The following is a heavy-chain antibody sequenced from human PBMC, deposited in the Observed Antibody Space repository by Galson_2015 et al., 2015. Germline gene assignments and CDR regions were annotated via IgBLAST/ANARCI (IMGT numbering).Heavy chain of an antibody. J-gene: IGHJ4*02. Sequence: SLRLSCAASGFTFSNYAMNWVRLAPGEGLEWVSGITANSAGTYYADSVKGRFTISRDNSKNTLYLQMNSLRAEDTAVYFCAKRPSLISVTGMFDYWGQGTLVAVSS. V-gene: IGHV3-23*01. D-gene: IGHD6-19*01. CDR2: ITANSAGT. CDR3: AKRPSLISVTGMFDY. CDR1: GFTFSNYA.